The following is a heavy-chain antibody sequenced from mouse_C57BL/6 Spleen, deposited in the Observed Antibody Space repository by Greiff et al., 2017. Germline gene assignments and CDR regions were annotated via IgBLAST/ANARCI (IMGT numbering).Heavy chain of an antibody. D-gene: IGHD1-1*01. CDR2: ISYDGSN. Sequence: EVKLVESGPGLVKPSPSLSLTCSVTGYSITSGYYWNWIRQFPGNKLECRGYISYDGSNNYNPSLKNRISITRDTSKNQLFLKLNSVTTEDTATYYGASDRHYCGSRGHLDYWGQGTTLTVSS. CDR3: ASDRHYCGSRGHLDY. V-gene: IGHV3-6*01. J-gene: IGHJ2*01. CDR1: GYSITSGYY.